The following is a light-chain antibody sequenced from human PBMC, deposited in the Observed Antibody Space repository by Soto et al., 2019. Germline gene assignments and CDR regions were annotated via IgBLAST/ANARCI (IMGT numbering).Light chain of an antibody. CDR2: DAS. Sequence: IRLTQSPAALSLSPGERATLSCRASQSVSSYLAWYQQKPGQAPRLLIYDASNRATGIPARFSGSGSGTDFTLTISSLEPEDFAVYYCQQRSNWLWTFGQGTKVDIK. CDR3: QQRSNWLWT. CDR1: QSVSSY. J-gene: IGKJ1*01. V-gene: IGKV3-11*01.